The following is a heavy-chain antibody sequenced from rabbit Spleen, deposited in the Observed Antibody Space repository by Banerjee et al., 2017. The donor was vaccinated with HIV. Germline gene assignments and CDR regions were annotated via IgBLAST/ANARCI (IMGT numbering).Heavy chain of an antibody. CDR2: VGGGSSATA. CDR1: GFSFSSGYD. J-gene: IGHJ4*01. Sequence: QEQLEESGGDLVKPGASLTLSCTASGFSFSSGYDMCWVRQAPGKGLEWIACVGGGSSATAWYASWAKGRFTISRTSTTVTLQMTSLTAADTATYFCARDGHVGRVYAFFDLWGPGTLVTVS. D-gene: IGHD6-1*01. V-gene: IGHV1S45*01. CDR3: ARDGHVGRVYAFFDL.